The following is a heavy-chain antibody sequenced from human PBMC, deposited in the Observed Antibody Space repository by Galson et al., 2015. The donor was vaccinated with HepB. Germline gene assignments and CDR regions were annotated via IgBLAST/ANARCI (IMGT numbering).Heavy chain of an antibody. CDR1: GGSFSGYY. CDR3: ARVKATVTTGNWFDP. J-gene: IGHJ5*02. V-gene: IGHV4-34*01. CDR2: INHSGST. D-gene: IGHD4-17*01. Sequence: ETLSLTCAVYGGSFSGYYWSWIRQPPGKGLEWIGEINHSGSTNYNPSLKSRVTISVDTSKNQFSLKLSSVTAADTAVYYCARVKATVTTGNWFDPWGQGTLVTVSS.